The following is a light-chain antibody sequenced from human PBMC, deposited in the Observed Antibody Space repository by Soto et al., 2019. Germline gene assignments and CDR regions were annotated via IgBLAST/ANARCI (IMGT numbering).Light chain of an antibody. J-gene: IGKJ4*01. CDR3: QQYSSWPAGAVT. V-gene: IGKV3-15*01. Sequence: EIVLTQSPGTLSLSPGERATLSCRASQSVTRRYLAWWQQKPGQAPRLLIYGASSRATGIPARFTGSGSGTEFTLTISSLQSEDFAVYYCQQYSSWPAGAVTFGGGTKVE. CDR2: GAS. CDR1: QSVTRRY.